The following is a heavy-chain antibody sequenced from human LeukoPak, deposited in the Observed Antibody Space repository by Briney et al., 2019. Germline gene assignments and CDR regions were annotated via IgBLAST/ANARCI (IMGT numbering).Heavy chain of an antibody. V-gene: IGHV3-21*01. D-gene: IGHD6-13*01. CDR3: ARDIYSSSWNFDY. J-gene: IGHJ4*02. Sequence: PGGSLRLSCVASGFIVSNNYMSWVRQAPGKGLEWVSSISSSSSYIYYADSVKGRFTISRDNAKNSLYLQMNSLRAEDTAVYYCARDIYSSSWNFDYWGQGTLVTVSS. CDR1: GFIVSNNY. CDR2: ISSSSSYI.